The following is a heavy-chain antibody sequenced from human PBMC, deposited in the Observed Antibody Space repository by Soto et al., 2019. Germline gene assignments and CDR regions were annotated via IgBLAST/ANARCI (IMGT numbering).Heavy chain of an antibody. J-gene: IGHJ3*02. CDR1: GGTFSSYA. CDR2: IIPIFGTA. V-gene: IGHV1-69*06. CDR3: ARGTLRAAAFGAFDI. D-gene: IGHD6-13*01. Sequence: SVKVSCKASGGTFSSYAISWVRQAPVQGLEWMGGIIPIFGTANYAQKFQGRVTITADKSTSTAYMELSSLRSEDTAVYYCARGTLRAAAFGAFDIWGQGTMVTVSS.